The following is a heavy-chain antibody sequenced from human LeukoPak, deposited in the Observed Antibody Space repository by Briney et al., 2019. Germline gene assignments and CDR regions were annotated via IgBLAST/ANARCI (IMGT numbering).Heavy chain of an antibody. CDR1: GFTFNDYA. V-gene: IGHV3-43*02. J-gene: IGHJ4*02. D-gene: IGHD6-6*01. CDR2: ISEDDGYT. CDR3: AKSIASRLYYFDY. Sequence: PGGSLRLSCAASGFTFNDYAMHWVRQAPGKGLEWVSFISEDDGYTYYADSVKGRFTISRDNSKNSLYLQMNSLRTEDTALYFCAKSIASRLYYFDYWGQGTLVTVSS.